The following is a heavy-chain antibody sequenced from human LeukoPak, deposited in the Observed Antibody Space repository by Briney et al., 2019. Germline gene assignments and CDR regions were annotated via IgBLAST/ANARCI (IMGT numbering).Heavy chain of an antibody. CDR2: INTNTGNP. D-gene: IGHD2-15*01. Sequence: ASVKVSCKASGYTFTSYGISWVRQAPGQGLEWMGWINTNTGNPTYAQGFTGRFVFSLDTSVSTAYLQISSLKAEDTAVYYCARAVVVAATRYYYYMGVWGKGTTVTVSS. V-gene: IGHV7-4-1*02. CDR3: ARAVVVAATRYYYYMGV. CDR1: GYTFTSYG. J-gene: IGHJ6*03.